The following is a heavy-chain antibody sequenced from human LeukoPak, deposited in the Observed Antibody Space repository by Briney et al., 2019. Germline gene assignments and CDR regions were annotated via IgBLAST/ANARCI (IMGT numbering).Heavy chain of an antibody. Sequence: SETLSLTCTVSGGSVSSGSYYWSWIRQPPGKGLDWFGYIYYSGSTNYNPSLKSRVTISVDTSKNQFSLKLSSVTAADTAVYYCARELHDYVWGSYSRKFDYWGQGTLVTVSS. CDR1: GGSVSSGSYY. CDR3: ARELHDYVWGSYSRKFDY. D-gene: IGHD3-16*01. V-gene: IGHV4-61*01. CDR2: IYYSGST. J-gene: IGHJ4*02.